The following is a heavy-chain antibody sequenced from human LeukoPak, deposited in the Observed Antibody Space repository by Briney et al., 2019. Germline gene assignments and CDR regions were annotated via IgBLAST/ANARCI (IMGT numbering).Heavy chain of an antibody. CDR1: GFTFSSYS. CDR2: ISSSSSYI. J-gene: IGHJ4*02. D-gene: IGHD3-10*01. V-gene: IGHV3-21*01. CDR3: ARSPLWFGELLSTDY. Sequence: GGSLRLSCAASGFTFSSYSRNWVRQAPGKGLEWVSSISSSSSYIYYADSVKGRFTISRDNAKNSLYLQMNSLRAEDTAVYYCARSPLWFGELLSTDYWGQGTLATVSS.